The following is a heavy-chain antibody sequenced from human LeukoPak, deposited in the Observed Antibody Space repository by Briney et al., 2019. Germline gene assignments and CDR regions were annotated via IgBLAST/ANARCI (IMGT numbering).Heavy chain of an antibody. V-gene: IGHV4-59*01. CDR3: ARDGTVRGVITADDAFDI. CDR1: GGSISSYY. Sequence: KSSETLSLTCTVSGGSISSYYWSWIRQPPGKGLEWIGYIYYSGSTNYNPSLKSRVTISVDTSKNQFSPKLSSVTAADTAVYYCARDGTVRGVITADDAFDIWGQGTMVTVSS. J-gene: IGHJ3*02. CDR2: IYYSGST. D-gene: IGHD3-10*01.